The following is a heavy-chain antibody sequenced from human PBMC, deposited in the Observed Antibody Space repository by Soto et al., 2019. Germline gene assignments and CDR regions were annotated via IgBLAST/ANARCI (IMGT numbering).Heavy chain of an antibody. CDR3: ARSPAYCSGDSSYIANYMDV. J-gene: IGHJ6*03. Sequence: QVQLVQSGAEVKKPGASVKVSCKASGYTFTSYGISRVRQPPGQGFEWREWISAYNGNTNYAQKLQGRVTMTTDTDTSTANMELRSLRSDDTAVYYCARSPAYCSGDSSYIANYMDVWGKGTTVTVSS. CDR1: GYTFTSYG. D-gene: IGHD2-15*01. V-gene: IGHV1-18*01. CDR2: ISAYNGNT.